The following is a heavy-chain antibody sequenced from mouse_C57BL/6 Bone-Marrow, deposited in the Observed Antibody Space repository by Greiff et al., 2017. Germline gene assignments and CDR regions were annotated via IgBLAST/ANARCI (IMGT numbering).Heavy chain of an antibody. Sequence: VQLKQSGPGLVKPSQSLSLTCSVTGYSITSGYYWNWIRQFPGNKLEWMGYISYDGSNNYNPSLKNRISITRDTSKNQFFLKLNSVTTEDTATYYCARIYYGNYVGDYWGQGTTLTVSS. D-gene: IGHD2-1*01. CDR1: GYSITSGYY. J-gene: IGHJ2*01. V-gene: IGHV3-6*01. CDR3: ARIYYGNYVGDY. CDR2: ISYDGSN.